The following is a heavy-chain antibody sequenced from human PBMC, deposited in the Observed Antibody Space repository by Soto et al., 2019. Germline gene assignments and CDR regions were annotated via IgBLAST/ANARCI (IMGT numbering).Heavy chain of an antibody. J-gene: IGHJ4*02. D-gene: IGHD5-18*01. CDR1: GGSFSGYY. V-gene: IGHV4-34*01. Sequence: QVQLQQWGAGLLKPSETLSLTCAVYGGSFSGYYWSWIRQPPGKGLEWIGEINHSGSTNYNPSLKSRVTISVDTSKNQFSLKLSSVTAADTAVYYCARGGRGYSYGYFDYWGQGTLVTVSS. CDR3: ARGGRGYSYGYFDY. CDR2: INHSGST.